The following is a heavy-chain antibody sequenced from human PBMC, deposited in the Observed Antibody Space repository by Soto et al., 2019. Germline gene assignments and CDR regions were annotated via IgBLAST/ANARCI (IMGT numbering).Heavy chain of an antibody. D-gene: IGHD3-22*01. V-gene: IGHV2-5*01. Sequence: QITLKESGPTLVKPKQTLTLTCTFSGFSLSTSGVGVGWIRQPPGKALQWLALIYWNDDKHYNPSLRSRLTITKDASENQVVLTVSNMDPVDTATYYCAHMLYHSGGYYPVDFWGQGTLVTVSS. J-gene: IGHJ4*02. CDR2: IYWNDDK. CDR1: GFSLSTSGVG. CDR3: AHMLYHSGGYYPVDF.